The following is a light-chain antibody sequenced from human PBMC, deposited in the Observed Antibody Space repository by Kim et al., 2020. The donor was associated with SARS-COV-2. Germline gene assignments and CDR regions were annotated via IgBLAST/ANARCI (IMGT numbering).Light chain of an antibody. CDR1: SSDVGGYNY. Sequence: QSALTQPASVSGSPGQSITISCTGTSSDVGGYNYVSWYQQHPGKAPKLVIYDVSQRPSGVPDRFSGSKSGNTASLTISGLQADDEADYYCCSYAGRCTSVFGTGTKVTVL. CDR2: DVS. J-gene: IGLJ1*01. CDR3: CSYAGRCTSV. V-gene: IGLV2-11*01.